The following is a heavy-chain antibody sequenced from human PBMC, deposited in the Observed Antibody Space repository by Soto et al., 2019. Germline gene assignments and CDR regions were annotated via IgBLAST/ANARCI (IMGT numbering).Heavy chain of an antibody. CDR1: GYSFADYW. Sequence: GESLKISCKGSGYSFADYWIAWVRQMPGKGLEFMGIISPDDSDTRYSPSFRGQVTISADNSISTAYLQWSSLRASDTAIYYCARQLGQYSSSWYAFDIWGQGTMVTVS. V-gene: IGHV5-51*01. CDR3: ARQLGQYSSSWYAFDI. CDR2: ISPDDSDT. D-gene: IGHD6-13*01. J-gene: IGHJ3*02.